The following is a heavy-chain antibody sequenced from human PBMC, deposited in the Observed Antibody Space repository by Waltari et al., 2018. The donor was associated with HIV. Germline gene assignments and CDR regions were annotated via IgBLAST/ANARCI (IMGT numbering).Heavy chain of an antibody. CDR2: IYHSGST. CDR3: ARVYGYSGSYPGAPDDY. J-gene: IGHJ4*02. D-gene: IGHD1-26*01. V-gene: IGHV4-38-2*01. Sequence: QVQLQESGPGLVKPSETLSLTCAVSGYSISSGSYWGWIRQPPGKGLEWIGSIYHSGSTSYNPSLKSRVTISVDTSKNQFSLKLSSVTAADTAVYYCARVYGYSGSYPGAPDDYWGQGTLVTVSS. CDR1: GYSISSGSY.